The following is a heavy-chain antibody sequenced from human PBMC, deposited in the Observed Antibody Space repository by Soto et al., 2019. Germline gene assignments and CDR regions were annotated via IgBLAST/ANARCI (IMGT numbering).Heavy chain of an antibody. Sequence: QVQLVESGGGLVKPGGSLRLSCAASGFTFSDYYMSWIRQAPGKGLEWVSYISSSGSTIYYADSVKGRFTISRDNAKNSLYLQMNSLRAEDTAVYYCARDTPGGSDCTNGVCYTPIGDFWGQGTLVTVSS. J-gene: IGHJ4*02. CDR3: ARDTPGGSDCTNGVCYTPIGDF. V-gene: IGHV3-11*01. D-gene: IGHD2-8*01. CDR1: GFTFSDYY. CDR2: ISSSGSTI.